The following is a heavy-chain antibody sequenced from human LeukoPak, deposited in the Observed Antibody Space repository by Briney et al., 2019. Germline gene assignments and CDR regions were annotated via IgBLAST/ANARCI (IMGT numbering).Heavy chain of an antibody. CDR1: GGSISSYY. CDR2: IYTSGST. Sequence: SETLSLTCTVPGGSISSYYWSWIRQPPGKGLEWIGRIYTSGSTNYNPSLKSRVTMSVDTSKNQFSLKLSSVTAADTAVYYCAREGYYDSSGYLDAFDIWGQGTMVTVSS. D-gene: IGHD3-22*01. J-gene: IGHJ3*02. V-gene: IGHV4-4*07. CDR3: AREGYYDSSGYLDAFDI.